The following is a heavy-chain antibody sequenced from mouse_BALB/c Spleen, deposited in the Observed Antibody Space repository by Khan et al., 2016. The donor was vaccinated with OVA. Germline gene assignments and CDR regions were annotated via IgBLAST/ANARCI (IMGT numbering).Heavy chain of an antibody. CDR3: ARRDYFGSSSFAY. D-gene: IGHD1-1*01. J-gene: IGHJ3*01. CDR1: GYTFTSYV. CDR2: INPYNDGT. V-gene: IGHV1S136*01. Sequence: VQLQESGPELVKPGASVKMSCKASGYTFTSYVMHWVKQKPGQGLEWIGYINPYNDGTKYNEKFKGKATLTSDKSSSTAYMELSSLTSEDSAVYDCARRDYFGSSSFAYWGQGTLVTVSA.